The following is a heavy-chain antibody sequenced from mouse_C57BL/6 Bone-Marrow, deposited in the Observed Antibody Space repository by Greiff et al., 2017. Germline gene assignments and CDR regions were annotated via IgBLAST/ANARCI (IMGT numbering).Heavy chain of an antibody. CDR2: ISYDGSN. Sequence: VQLKQSGPGLVKPSQSLSLTCSVTGYSITSGYYWNWIRQFPGNKLEWMGYISYDGSNNYNPSLKNRISITRDTSKNQFFLKLNSVTTEDTATYYCARDYYRYFDVWGTGTTVTVSS. J-gene: IGHJ1*03. CDR3: ARDYYRYFDV. V-gene: IGHV3-6*01. CDR1: GYSITSGYY.